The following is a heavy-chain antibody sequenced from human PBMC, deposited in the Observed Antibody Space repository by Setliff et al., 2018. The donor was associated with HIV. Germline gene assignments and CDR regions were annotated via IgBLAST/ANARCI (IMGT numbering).Heavy chain of an antibody. J-gene: IGHJ6*02. V-gene: IGHV3-48*03. D-gene: IGHD3-3*01. Sequence: PGGSLRLSCAASGFTFSSYEMNWVRQAPGKGLEWVSDISSSGSTIYYADSVKGRFTISRDNAKNSLYLQMNSLRAEDTAVYYCARVFLEWLLYRPDYVMDVWGQGTTVTAP. CDR3: ARVFLEWLLYRPDYVMDV. CDR2: ISSSGSTI. CDR1: GFTFSSYE.